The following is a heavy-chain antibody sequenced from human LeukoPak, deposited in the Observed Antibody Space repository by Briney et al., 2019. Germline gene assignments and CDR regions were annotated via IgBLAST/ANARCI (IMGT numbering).Heavy chain of an antibody. V-gene: IGHV4-39*01. Sequence: SETLSLTCTVSGGSIGSSSYYWGWIRQPLGKGLEWIGSIYYSGSAYYNPSLKSRVTISVDTSKNQFSLKLSSVTAADTAVYYCARRSTAARDWFDPWGQGTLVTVSS. D-gene: IGHD6-6*01. J-gene: IGHJ5*02. CDR3: ARRSTAARDWFDP. CDR2: IYYSGSA. CDR1: GGSIGSSSYY.